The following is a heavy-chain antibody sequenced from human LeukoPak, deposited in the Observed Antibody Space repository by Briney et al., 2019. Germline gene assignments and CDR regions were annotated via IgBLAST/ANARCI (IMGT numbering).Heavy chain of an antibody. CDR3: AKGELWFGEFDAFDI. CDR1: GFTVNSNY. J-gene: IGHJ3*02. CDR2: IYTGGST. Sequence: GGSLRLSCADSGFTVNSNYMSWVRQAPGKGLEWVSVIYTGGSTYYADSVKGRFTISRDNSKNTLYLQMNSLRAEDTAVYYCAKGELWFGEFDAFDIWGQGTMVTVSS. V-gene: IGHV3-53*05. D-gene: IGHD3-10*01.